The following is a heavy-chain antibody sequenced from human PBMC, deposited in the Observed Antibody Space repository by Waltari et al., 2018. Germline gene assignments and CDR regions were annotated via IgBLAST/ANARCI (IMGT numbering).Heavy chain of an antibody. J-gene: IGHJ4*02. Sequence: QVQLQQSGPGLVTPAQTLSLTCPVAGDRASVHSAAAWNWIRQAPSRGLEWLGRTYDRSKWSNEYAVSVRSRITINPDTSKNQFSLHLNSVTPEDTAVYYCARGSSSSFDSWGQGILVTVSS. CDR2: TYDRSKWSN. CDR3: ARGSSSSFDS. D-gene: IGHD6-13*01. CDR1: GDRASVHSAAA. V-gene: IGHV6-1*01.